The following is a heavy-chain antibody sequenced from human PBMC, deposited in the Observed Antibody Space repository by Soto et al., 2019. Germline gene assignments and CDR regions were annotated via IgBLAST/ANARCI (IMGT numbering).Heavy chain of an antibody. J-gene: IGHJ4*02. CDR1: GFTFSSYG. V-gene: IGHV3-33*01. D-gene: IGHD2-2*01. CDR2: IWYDGSNK. Sequence: QVQLVESGGGVVQPGRSLRLSCAASGFTFSSYGMHWVRQAPGKGLEWVAVIWYDGSNKYYADSVKGRFTISRDNSKNTLYLQMNSLRAEDTAVYYCARALTVPATAPNAYLDYWGRGTLVTVSS. CDR3: ARALTVPATAPNAYLDY.